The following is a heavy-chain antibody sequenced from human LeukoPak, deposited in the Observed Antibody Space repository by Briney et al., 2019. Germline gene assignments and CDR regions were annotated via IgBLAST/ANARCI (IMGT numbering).Heavy chain of an antibody. Sequence: SETLSLTCTVSDGSISSRSYYWGWIRQPPGKGLEWIGRIYYSGSTYYNPSLKSRVTISVDTSKNQFSLKLSSVTAADTAVYYCARERPISYSSSWYATILDYWGQGTLVTVSS. J-gene: IGHJ4*02. V-gene: IGHV4-39*07. D-gene: IGHD6-13*01. CDR2: IYYSGST. CDR3: ARERPISYSSSWYATILDY. CDR1: DGSISSRSYY.